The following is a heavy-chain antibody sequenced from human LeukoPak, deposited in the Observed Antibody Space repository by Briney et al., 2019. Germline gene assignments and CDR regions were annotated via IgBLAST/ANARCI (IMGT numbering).Heavy chain of an antibody. J-gene: IGHJ5*02. V-gene: IGHV4-4*07. CDR3: ARGRDGTGHSLDWFDP. Sequence: SETLSLTCTVSGGSISSYYWSWIRQPAGKGLEWIGRIYTSGSTNYNPSLKSRVTISVDKSKNQLSLKLSSVTAADTAVYYCARGRDGTGHSLDWFDPWGQGTLVTVSS. D-gene: IGHD6-13*01. CDR2: IYTSGST. CDR1: GGSISSYY.